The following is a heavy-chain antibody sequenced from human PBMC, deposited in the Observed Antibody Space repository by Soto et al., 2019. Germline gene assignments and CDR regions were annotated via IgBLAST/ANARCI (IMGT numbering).Heavy chain of an antibody. J-gene: IGHJ6*02. CDR1: VDSVSSNSAA. CDR2: TYYRSKWYN. D-gene: IGHD1-7*01. Sequence: SQTLSLTCAISVDSVSSNSAAWNCIRQSPSRGLEWLGRTYYRSKWYNDYAVSVKSRITINPDTSKNQFSLQLNSVTPEDTAVYYCAMGTTKTYYYGMDVWGQGTTVTVSS. CDR3: AMGTTKTYYYGMDV. V-gene: IGHV6-1*01.